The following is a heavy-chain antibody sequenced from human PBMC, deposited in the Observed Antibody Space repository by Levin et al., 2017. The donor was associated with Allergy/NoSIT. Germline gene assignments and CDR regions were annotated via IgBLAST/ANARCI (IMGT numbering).Heavy chain of an antibody. CDR3: ARESQPGVGDSSGYYPSNY. V-gene: IGHV1-2*02. CDR1: GYTFIGYY. Sequence: ASVKVSCKASGYTFIGYYMHWVRQAPGQGLEWMGWINPNSGGTNYAQKFQGRVTMTRDTSINTAYMQLSRLRSDDTAVYYCARESQPGVGDSSGYYPSNYWGQGSLVTVSS. D-gene: IGHD3-22*01. CDR2: INPNSGGT. J-gene: IGHJ4*02.